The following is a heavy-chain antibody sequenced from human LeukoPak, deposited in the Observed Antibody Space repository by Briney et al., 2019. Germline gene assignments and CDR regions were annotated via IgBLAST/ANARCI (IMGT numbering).Heavy chain of an antibody. V-gene: IGHV4-61*02. Sequence: SETLSLTCTVSGGSISSGSYYWSWIRQPAGNGLEWIGRIYTSGSTNYNPSLKSRVTISVDTSKNQFSLKLSSVSAGRKAVYYCLCDCRIVGANNAFDIWGQGTMATVSS. J-gene: IGHJ3*02. D-gene: IGHD1-26*01. CDR2: IYTSGST. CDR1: GGSISSGSYY. CDR3: LCDCRIVGANNAFDI.